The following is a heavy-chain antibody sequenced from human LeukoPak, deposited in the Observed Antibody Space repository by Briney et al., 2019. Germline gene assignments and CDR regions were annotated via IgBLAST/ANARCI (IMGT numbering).Heavy chain of an antibody. Sequence: PGGSLRLSCAASGFTFSKNCMNWVRQAPGKGLEWVSSISTSGSYIYYADSVKGRFTISRDNAKKSLYLQVNSLRAEDTAVYYCARDSEVVVGGSSWFDPWGQGTLVTVSS. V-gene: IGHV3-21*01. D-gene: IGHD2-15*01. J-gene: IGHJ5*02. CDR2: ISTSGSYI. CDR1: GFTFSKNC. CDR3: ARDSEVVVGGSSWFDP.